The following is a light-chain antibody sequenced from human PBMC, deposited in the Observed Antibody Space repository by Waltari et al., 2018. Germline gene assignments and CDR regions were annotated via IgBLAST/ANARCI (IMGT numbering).Light chain of an antibody. Sequence: QSALTQPASVSGSPGQSITVSCTGTSSDVGGYNSVSCYQQHPGKAPKVMIYDVTNRPSGVSNRCSGSKSGNTASLTISGLQAEDEADYYCSSYTSSATLVFGTGTKVTVL. V-gene: IGLV2-14*01. CDR3: SSYTSSATLV. CDR2: DVT. CDR1: SSDVGGYNS. J-gene: IGLJ1*01.